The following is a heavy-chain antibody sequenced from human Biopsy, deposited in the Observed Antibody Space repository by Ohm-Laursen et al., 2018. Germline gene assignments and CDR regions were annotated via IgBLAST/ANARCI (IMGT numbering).Heavy chain of an antibody. CDR2: IKQDGNEK. CDR1: GFTFSDYW. J-gene: IGHJ4*02. Sequence: SLRLSCAASGFTFSDYWMGWVRQAPGKGLEWVANIKQDGNEKYYVDSVMGRFTISRDNGKYSLYLQMNSLRAEDTAVYYCARARGSGRLRYHFDYWGQGTLVTVSS. CDR3: ARARGSGRLRYHFDY. D-gene: IGHD1-26*01. V-gene: IGHV3-7*01.